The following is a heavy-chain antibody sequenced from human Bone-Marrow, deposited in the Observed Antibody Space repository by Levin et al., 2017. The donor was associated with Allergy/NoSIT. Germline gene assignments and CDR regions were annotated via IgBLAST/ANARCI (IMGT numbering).Heavy chain of an antibody. Sequence: GESLKISCKASGYTFTGYYMHWVRQAPGQGLEWMGWINPSSGGTKYAQKFQGRVTMTRDTSMSTVYMEMTRLTPDDTAVYYCARDGKTSGGYSSNWFEPWGRGTLVTVSS. CDR2: INPSSGGT. J-gene: IGHJ5*02. D-gene: IGHD1-26*01. V-gene: IGHV1-2*02. CDR1: GYTFTGYY. CDR3: ARDGKTSGGYSSNWFEP.